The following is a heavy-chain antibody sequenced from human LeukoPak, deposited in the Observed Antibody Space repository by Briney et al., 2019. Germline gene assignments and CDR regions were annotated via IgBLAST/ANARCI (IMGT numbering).Heavy chain of an antibody. V-gene: IGHV4-30-4*01. CDR1: VASITSVVNY. CDR3: ARGIYDSSGYSDWFDP. CDR2: IYYSGST. J-gene: IGHJ5*02. Sequence: QPSETLSLTCTVSVASITSVVNYGIWIPHPQGKALEGLGYIYYSGSTYYNPSLKSRVTISVDTSKNQFSLKLSSVTAADTAVYYCARGIYDSSGYSDWFDPWGQGTLVTVSS. D-gene: IGHD3-22*01.